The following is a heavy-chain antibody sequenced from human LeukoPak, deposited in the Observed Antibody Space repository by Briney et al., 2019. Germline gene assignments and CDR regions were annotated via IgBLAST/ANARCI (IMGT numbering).Heavy chain of an antibody. CDR1: GDSVSSNSAA. V-gene: IGHV6-1*01. Sequence: SQTLSLTCAISGDSVSSNSAAWNWIRQSPSRGLEWLGRTYYRSKWYNDYAVSVKSRITINPDTSKNQFSLQLNSVTPEDTAVYYCARDPHCSSTSCYGNWFDPWGQGTLVTVSS. D-gene: IGHD2-2*01. J-gene: IGHJ5*02. CDR3: ARDPHCSSTSCYGNWFDP. CDR2: TYYRSKWYN.